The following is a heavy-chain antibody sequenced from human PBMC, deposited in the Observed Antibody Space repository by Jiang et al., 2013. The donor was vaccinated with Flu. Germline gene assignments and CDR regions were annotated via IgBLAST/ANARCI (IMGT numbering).Heavy chain of an antibody. J-gene: IGHJ4*02. CDR3: QSTARGYSGYDQN. Sequence: VQLVESGGGLVQPGGSLRLSCTASGFTFSNYWMHWVRQAPGKGLVWVSRIKGDGTILNYADSVKGRFTVSRDNAKNTLYLQMNSLRADDTGVYYCQSTARGYSGYDQNWGQGTLVTVSS. D-gene: IGHD5-12*01. CDR1: GFTFSNYW. V-gene: IGHV3-74*01. CDR2: IKGDGTIL.